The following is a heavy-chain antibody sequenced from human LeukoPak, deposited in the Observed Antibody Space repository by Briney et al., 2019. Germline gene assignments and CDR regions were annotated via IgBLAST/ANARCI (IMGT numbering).Heavy chain of an antibody. D-gene: IGHD3-22*01. Sequence: ASVKVSCKVSGYTLTELSMHWARQAPGKGLEWMGGFDPEDGETIYAQKFQGRVTMTEDTSTDTAYMELSSLRSEDTAVYYCATKGYYYDSSGYYYLDYWGQGTLVTVSS. CDR1: GYTLTELS. V-gene: IGHV1-24*01. CDR2: FDPEDGET. CDR3: ATKGYYYDSSGYYYLDY. J-gene: IGHJ4*02.